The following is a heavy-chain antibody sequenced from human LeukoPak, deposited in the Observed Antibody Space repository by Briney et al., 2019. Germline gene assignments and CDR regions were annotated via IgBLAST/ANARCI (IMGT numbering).Heavy chain of an antibody. CDR3: ARNGGDVTPNDYYYYYRDV. CDR2: IYYSGTT. Sequence: PSETLSLTCTVSGGSISSGSYYWGWIRQPPGKGLEWIGSIYYSGTTYYNPSLKSRVTISVDTSKNQYSLKLSSVTAADTAVYYCARNGGDVTPNDYYYYYRDVGGKGTTVTVSS. D-gene: IGHD2-21*02. CDR1: GGSISSGSYY. J-gene: IGHJ6*03. V-gene: IGHV4-39*07.